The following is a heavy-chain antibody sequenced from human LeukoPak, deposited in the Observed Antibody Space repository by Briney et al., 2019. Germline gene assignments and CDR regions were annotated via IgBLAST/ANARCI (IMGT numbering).Heavy chain of an antibody. CDR2: IYYSGST. V-gene: IGHV4-59*01. D-gene: IGHD4-17*01. CDR1: GGFLSRYY. CDR3: ASIGTTVTTFDY. J-gene: IGHJ4*02. Sequence: PSETLSLTCTVSGGFLSRYYWSWIRQPPGKGLGWVGYIYYSGSTNYNPSLKSRVTISVDTSKNQFSLKLSSVTAADTAVYYCASIGTTVTTFDYWGQGTLVTVSS.